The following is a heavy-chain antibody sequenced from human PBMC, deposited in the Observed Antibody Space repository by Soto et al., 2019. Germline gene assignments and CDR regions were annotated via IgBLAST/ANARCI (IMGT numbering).Heavy chain of an antibody. V-gene: IGHV4-31*03. Sequence: QVQLQESGPGLVKPSQTLSLTCTVSGGSISSGGYYWSWIRQHPGKGLEWIGYIYYSGSTYYNPSLKLRVTISVDTSKNQFSLKLSSVTAADTAVYYCARRRGAVYDYIWGSYRSGAFDIWGQGTMVTVSS. CDR1: GGSISSGGYY. CDR2: IYYSGST. J-gene: IGHJ3*02. CDR3: ARRRGAVYDYIWGSYRSGAFDI. D-gene: IGHD3-16*02.